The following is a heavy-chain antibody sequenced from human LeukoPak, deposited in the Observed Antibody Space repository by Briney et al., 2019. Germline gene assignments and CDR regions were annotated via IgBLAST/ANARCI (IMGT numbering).Heavy chain of an antibody. V-gene: IGHV1-24*01. D-gene: IGHD6-19*01. Sequence: GASVKVSCKVSGYTLTELSMHWVRQAPGKGLEWMGGFDPEDGETIYAQKFQGRVTMTEDTSTDTAYMELSSLRSEDTAVYYCAMGIAVPSYFDYWGQGTLVTVSS. J-gene: IGHJ4*02. CDR1: GYTLTELS. CDR2: FDPEDGET. CDR3: AMGIAVPSYFDY.